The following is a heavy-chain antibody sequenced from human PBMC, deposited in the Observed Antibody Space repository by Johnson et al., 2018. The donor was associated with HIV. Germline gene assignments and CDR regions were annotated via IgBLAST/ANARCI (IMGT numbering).Heavy chain of an antibody. CDR3: ATGYSGSPLGDTFDI. CDR1: GFTFDDYA. V-gene: IGHV3-66*01. Sequence: VQLVESGGGLVQPGRSLRLSCAASGFTFDDYAMHWVRQPPGKGLEWVSVIYSGGSTYYADSVKGRFTISRDNSKNTLYLQMNSLRAEDTAVYYCATGYSGSPLGDTFDIWGQGTMVTVSS. D-gene: IGHD1-26*01. J-gene: IGHJ3*02. CDR2: IYSGGST.